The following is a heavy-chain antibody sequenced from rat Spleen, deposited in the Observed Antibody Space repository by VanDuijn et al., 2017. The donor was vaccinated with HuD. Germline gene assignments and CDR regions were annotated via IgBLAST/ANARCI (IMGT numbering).Heavy chain of an antibody. V-gene: IGHV5-17*01. D-gene: IGHD1-9*01. CDR2: IVDDGSNT. CDR1: GFTFSDYT. J-gene: IGHJ3*01. CDR3: ARPTTGIPFNY. Sequence: EVQLVESGGGLVQPGRPLKLSCSASGFTFSDYTMAWVRQAPKKGLGWVAAIVDDGSNTFYRESVKGRFTISRNNAKSTLYLQVDSLRSEDTAIDYCARPTTGIPFNYWGQGTLVTVSS.